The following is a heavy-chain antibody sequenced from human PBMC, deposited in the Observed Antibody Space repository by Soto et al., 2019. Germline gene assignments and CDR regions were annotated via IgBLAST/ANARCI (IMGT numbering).Heavy chain of an antibody. V-gene: IGHV1-18*01. J-gene: IGHJ3*02. Sequence: QVQLEQSGAEVKNPGASVKVSYKASGYTFSSHGISWVRQAPGQGLEWMGWIGAYDGDTNYAQNLQGRVTMTTDTSTSTAYMELTSLRSDDTAMYYCARDRGYRPDSFEIWGQGTMVIVNS. CDR3: ARDRGYRPDSFEI. CDR2: IGAYDGDT. CDR1: GYTFSSHG. D-gene: IGHD5-18*01.